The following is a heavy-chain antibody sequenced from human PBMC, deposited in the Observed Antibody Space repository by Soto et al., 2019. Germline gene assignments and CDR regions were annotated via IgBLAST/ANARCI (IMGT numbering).Heavy chain of an antibody. CDR1: GGSISSGDYY. D-gene: IGHD2-2*01. CDR3: ARDTVVPAAMFDP. V-gene: IGHV4-30-4*01. CDR2: IYYSGST. Sequence: PSETLSLTCTVSGGSISSGDYYWSWIRQPPGKGLEWIGYIYYSGSTYYNPSLKSRVTISVDTSKNRFSLKLSSVTAADTAVYYCARDTVVPAAMFDPWGQGTLVTVSS. J-gene: IGHJ5*02.